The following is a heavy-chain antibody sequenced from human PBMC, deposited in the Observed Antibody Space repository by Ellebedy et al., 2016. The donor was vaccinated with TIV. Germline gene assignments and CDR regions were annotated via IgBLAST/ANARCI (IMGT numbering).Heavy chain of an antibody. CDR2: ISGNSTYI. CDR3: ARKVPAPTTVPPNWYFDL. V-gene: IGHV3-21*01. D-gene: IGHD4-17*01. J-gene: IGHJ2*01. Sequence: GESLKISCAASGFTFSSYTMNWVRQAPGKGLEWVSSISGNSTYIYYADSVKGRFAISRDNAKNSLYLQMNSLRAEDTAVYYCARKVPAPTTVPPNWYFDLWGRGTLVTVSS. CDR1: GFTFSSYT.